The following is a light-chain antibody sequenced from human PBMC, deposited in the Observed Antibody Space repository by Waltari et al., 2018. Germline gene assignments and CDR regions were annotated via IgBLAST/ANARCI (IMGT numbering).Light chain of an antibody. Sequence: QSALTQPASVSGSPGQSITISCTGTSRDVGSYNYVSWYQQHPGTAPKLMIYDVDKRPSGGSNRFSGSKSGNTASLTISGLQAEDEADYYCSSYTTSSTWVFGGGTKLTVL. CDR3: SSYTTSSTWV. V-gene: IGLV2-14*01. J-gene: IGLJ3*02. CDR1: SRDVGSYNY. CDR2: DVD.